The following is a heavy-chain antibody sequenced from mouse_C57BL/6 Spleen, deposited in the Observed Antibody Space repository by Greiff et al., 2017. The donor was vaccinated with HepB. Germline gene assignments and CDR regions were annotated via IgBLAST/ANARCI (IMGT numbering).Heavy chain of an antibody. V-gene: IGHV5-4*01. CDR2: ISDGGSYT. D-gene: IGHD2-2*01. Sequence: EVKLMESGGGLVKPGGSLKLSCAASGFTFSSYAMSWVRQTPEKRLEWVATISDGGSYTYYPDNVKGRFTISRDNAKNNLYLQMSHLKSEDTAMYYCAREWGMVTGAMDYWGQGTSVTVSS. CDR3: AREWGMVTGAMDY. CDR1: GFTFSSYA. J-gene: IGHJ4*01.